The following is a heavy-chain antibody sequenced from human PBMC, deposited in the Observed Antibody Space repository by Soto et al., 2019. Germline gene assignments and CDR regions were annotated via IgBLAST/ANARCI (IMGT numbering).Heavy chain of an antibody. CDR1: GGSFSGYY. Sequence: QVQLQQWGAGLLKPSETLSLTCAVYGGSFSGYYWSWIRQPPGQGLEWIGEINHSGSTNYNPSLKSRVTISVDTSKNQFSLKLSSVTAADTAVYYCARGYSSSWYFARSWFDPWGQGTLVTVSS. CDR3: ARGYSSSWYFARSWFDP. CDR2: INHSGST. J-gene: IGHJ5*02. V-gene: IGHV4-34*01. D-gene: IGHD6-13*01.